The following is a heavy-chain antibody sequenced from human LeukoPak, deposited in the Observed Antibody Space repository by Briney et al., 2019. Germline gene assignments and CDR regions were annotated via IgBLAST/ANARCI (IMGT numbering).Heavy chain of an antibody. D-gene: IGHD6-13*01. Sequence: STIPTSDAYKYYADSVEGRFNSSRDNSKNTRYVQMDSLRAEDTAIYYCAKALRQQPRAYDYWGQGTLVTVSS. CDR2: IPTSDAYK. J-gene: IGHJ4*02. V-gene: IGHV3-23*01. CDR3: AKALRQQPRAYDY.